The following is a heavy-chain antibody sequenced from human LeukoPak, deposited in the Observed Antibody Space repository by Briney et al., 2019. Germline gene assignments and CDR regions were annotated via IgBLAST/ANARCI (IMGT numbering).Heavy chain of an antibody. CDR2: ISYDGSNK. CDR3: AREAGGTHDY. V-gene: IGHV3-30*03. D-gene: IGHD1-14*01. CDR1: GLTFSSYG. J-gene: IGHJ4*02. Sequence: PGRSLRLSCAASGLTFSSYGMHWVRQAPGKGLEWVAVISYDGSNKYYADSVKGRFTISRDNAKNSVYLQMNSLRAEDTAVYYCAREAGGTHDYWGQGTLVTVSS.